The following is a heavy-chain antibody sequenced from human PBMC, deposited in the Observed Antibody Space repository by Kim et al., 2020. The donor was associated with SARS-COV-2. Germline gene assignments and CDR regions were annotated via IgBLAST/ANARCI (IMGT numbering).Heavy chain of an antibody. CDR3: AREGSSSWYGLSPTFDY. D-gene: IGHD6-13*01. Sequence: SETLSLTCTVSGGSVSSGSYYWSWIRQPPGKGLEWIGYIYYSGSTNYNPSLKSRVTISVDTSKNQFSLKLSSVTAADTAVYYCAREGSSSWYGLSPTFDYWGQGTLVTVSS. CDR1: GGSVSSGSYY. J-gene: IGHJ4*02. V-gene: IGHV4-61*01. CDR2: IYYSGST.